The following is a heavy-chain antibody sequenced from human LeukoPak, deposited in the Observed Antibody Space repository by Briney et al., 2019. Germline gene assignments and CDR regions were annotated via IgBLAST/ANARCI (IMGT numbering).Heavy chain of an antibody. CDR2: IYSGYNT. CDR3: ATASDDFYDSGARLDY. V-gene: IGHV3-53*04. D-gene: IGHD3-22*01. Sequence: HPGGSLRLSCAASGFAFSRNYMSWVRQAPGKGLEWVSIIYSGYNTYYADSVKGRFTISRHNSKNTLYLQMNSLRTEDTAVYYCATASDDFYDSGARLDYWGQGTLVIVSS. CDR1: GFAFSRNY. J-gene: IGHJ4*02.